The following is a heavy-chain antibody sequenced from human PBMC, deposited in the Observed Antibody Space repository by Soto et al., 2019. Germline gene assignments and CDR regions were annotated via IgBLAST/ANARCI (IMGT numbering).Heavy chain of an antibody. CDR1: GFSLSTSGVG. D-gene: IGHD6-6*01. V-gene: IGHV2-5*02. CDR2: IYWDDDK. Sequence: QITLKESGPTLVKPTQTLTLTCTFSGFSLSTSGVGVGWIRQPPGKALEWLGIIYWDDDKRYTPSLKSRLTITKDTPKTQLVLTITNMDPVDTATYFCAQSDVPYYYYGMDVWGKGTTVTVSS. J-gene: IGHJ6*04. CDR3: AQSDVPYYYYGMDV.